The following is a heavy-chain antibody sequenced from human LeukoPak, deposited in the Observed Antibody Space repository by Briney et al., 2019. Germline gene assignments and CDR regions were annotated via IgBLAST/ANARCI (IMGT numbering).Heavy chain of an antibody. V-gene: IGHV3-33*01. CDR2: IWYDGSNK. CDR3: ARDGTAAGLYFDL. J-gene: IGHJ4*01. CDR1: GFTFSNYG. Sequence: GGSLRLSCAASGFTFSNYGMHWVRQAPGKGLEWVAFIWYDGSNKYYADSVKGRFTISRDNSKNSLYLQMSSLRAEDTAVYYCARDGTAAGLYFDLWGQGTLVTVSS. D-gene: IGHD6-13*01.